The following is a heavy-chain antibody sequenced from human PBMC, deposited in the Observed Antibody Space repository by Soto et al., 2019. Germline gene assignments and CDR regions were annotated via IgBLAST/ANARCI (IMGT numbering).Heavy chain of an antibody. J-gene: IGHJ6*02. CDR1: GHTFTAYY. Sequence: QVQLVQSGAEVKKPGASVKVSCKPSGHTFTAYYIHWVRQAPGQGLEWMGWINPNSGDTNHSQKFQGRVTMTRDTSIRTVYMELSGLRSDDTAVYYCARALVRFLDWVPDHYYYTMDVWGQGTTVTVSS. CDR2: INPNSGDT. CDR3: ARALVRFLDWVPDHYYYTMDV. V-gene: IGHV1-2*02. D-gene: IGHD3-3*01.